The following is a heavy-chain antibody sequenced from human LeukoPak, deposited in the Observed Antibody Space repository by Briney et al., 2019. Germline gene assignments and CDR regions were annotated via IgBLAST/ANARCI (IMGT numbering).Heavy chain of an antibody. D-gene: IGHD4-17*01. V-gene: IGHV3-48*03. CDR3: ARGGYGDYYPYYYYYGMAV. CDR2: ISSSGSTI. J-gene: IGHJ6*02. Sequence: GGSLRLSCAASGFTFSSYEMNWVRQAPGRGLEWVSYISSSGSTIYYADSVKGRFTISRDNAKNSLYLQMNSLRAEDTAVYYCARGGYGDYYPYYYYYGMAVWGQGTTVTVSS. CDR1: GFTFSSYE.